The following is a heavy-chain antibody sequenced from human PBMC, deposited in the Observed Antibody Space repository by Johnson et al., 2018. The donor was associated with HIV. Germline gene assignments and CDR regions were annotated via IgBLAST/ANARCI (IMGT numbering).Heavy chain of an antibody. Sequence: VQLVESGGGLVQPGGSLRLSCAASGFTFSSYDMHWVRQATGKGLESVSAIGAARDPYYPGSVKGRFTISRENAKNSLYLQMNSLRAGDTAVYYCAREGQWPNDAFDIWGQGTMVTVSS. D-gene: IGHD6-19*01. CDR1: GFTFSSYD. J-gene: IGHJ3*02. CDR2: IGAARDP. CDR3: AREGQWPNDAFDI. V-gene: IGHV3-13*05.